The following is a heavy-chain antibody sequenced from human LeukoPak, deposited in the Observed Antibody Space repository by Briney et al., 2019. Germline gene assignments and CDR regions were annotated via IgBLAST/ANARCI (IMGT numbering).Heavy chain of an antibody. J-gene: IGHJ5*02. CDR2: ISSSGST. Sequence: SETLSLTCTVSGGSISRGFYYWTWTRQPAGEGLEWIGRISSSGSTNYNPSLKSRVIISVDTSNNQFSLKLSSVTAADTAVYYCARAGYTYGYSFFDPWGQGTLVTVSS. V-gene: IGHV4-61*02. D-gene: IGHD5-18*01. CDR1: GGSISRGFYY. CDR3: ARAGYTYGYSFFDP.